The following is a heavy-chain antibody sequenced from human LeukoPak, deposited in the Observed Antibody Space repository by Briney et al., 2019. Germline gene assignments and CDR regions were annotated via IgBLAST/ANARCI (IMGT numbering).Heavy chain of an antibody. CDR3: AKEGRSLQTY. CDR1: GFMFSSNW. V-gene: IGHV3-7*03. J-gene: IGHJ4*02. Sequence: GGSLRLSCAVSGFMFSSNWMSWVRLAPGKGLEWVANIKEDGTETYYVDSVKGRFTISRDNAKNSLYLQMNSLRVEDTAVYYCAKEGRSLQTYWGQGTLVTVSS. D-gene: IGHD5-24*01. CDR2: IKEDGTET.